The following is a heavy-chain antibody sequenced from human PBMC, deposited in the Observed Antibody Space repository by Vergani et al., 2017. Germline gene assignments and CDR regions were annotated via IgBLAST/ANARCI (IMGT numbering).Heavy chain of an antibody. J-gene: IGHJ4*02. CDR1: GFTFSSYA. V-gene: IGHV3-23*01. D-gene: IGHD6-13*01. CDR2: ISGSGGSI. CDR3: AKDSESALAAAGSLDY. Sequence: EVQLLESGGGLVQPGGSLRLSCAASGFTFSSYAMSWVRQAPGKGLEWVSAISGSGGSIGYADSVKGRFTISRDNAKNSLYLQMNSLRAEDTALYYCAKDSESALAAAGSLDYWGQGTLVTVSS.